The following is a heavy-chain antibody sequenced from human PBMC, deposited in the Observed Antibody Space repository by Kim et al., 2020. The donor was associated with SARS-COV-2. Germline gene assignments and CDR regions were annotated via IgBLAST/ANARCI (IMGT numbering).Heavy chain of an antibody. Sequence: ASVKVSCKTSGYTFTTSIIRWVRQAPGQGLEWMAWISPYNGNTNYSQKVQGRVTITTDTPTSTAYMELRSLRSDDTAVYYCARGDSSFVFDYWGQGTLVTVSS. J-gene: IGHJ4*02. CDR1: GYTFTTSI. D-gene: IGHD6-6*01. CDR3: ARGDSSFVFDY. CDR2: ISPYNGNT. V-gene: IGHV1-18*01.